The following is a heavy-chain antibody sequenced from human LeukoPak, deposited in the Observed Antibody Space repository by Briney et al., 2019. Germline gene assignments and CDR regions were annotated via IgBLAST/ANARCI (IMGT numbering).Heavy chain of an antibody. J-gene: IGHJ3*02. V-gene: IGHV3-9*01. Sequence: GGSLRLSCAASGFTFDDYAMHWVRQAPGKGLEWVSGISWNSGSIGYADSVKGRFTISRDNAKNSLYLQMNSLRAEDTALYYCAKDMITFGGVIAFLDAFDIWGQGTMVTVSS. CDR2: ISWNSGSI. CDR3: AKDMITFGGVIAFLDAFDI. CDR1: GFTFDDYA. D-gene: IGHD3-16*02.